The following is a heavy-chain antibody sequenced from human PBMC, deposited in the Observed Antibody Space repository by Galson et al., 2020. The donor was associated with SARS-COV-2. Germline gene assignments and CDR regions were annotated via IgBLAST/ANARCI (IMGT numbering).Heavy chain of an antibody. J-gene: IGHJ4*02. Sequence: SETLSLTCTVSTYSISNGYYWGWIRQPPGKGLVWIGTINHSGNTYYNPSPQSRGTISVDTSKNQFSLKLSSVTAADTAVYYCASPMITFGEVIVTHFDYWGQGTLVTVSS. V-gene: IGHV4-38-2*02. CDR3: ASPMITFGEVIVTHFDY. CDR1: TYSISNGYY. D-gene: IGHD3-16*02. CDR2: INHSGNT.